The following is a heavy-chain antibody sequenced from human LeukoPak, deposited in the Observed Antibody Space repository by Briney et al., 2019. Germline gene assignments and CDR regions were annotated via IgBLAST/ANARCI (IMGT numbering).Heavy chain of an antibody. CDR1: GFTFSSYG. CDR2: IWYDGSKK. Sequence: GGSLRLSCAASGFTFSSYGMQWFRQAPGKGREWVAVIWYDGSKKYYADSVKGRFTISRDNSKNTLYLQMDSLRAEDTAVYYCARYNTGSVDYWGQGTLVTVSS. CDR3: ARYNTGSVDY. D-gene: IGHD2-8*02. J-gene: IGHJ4*02. V-gene: IGHV3-33*01.